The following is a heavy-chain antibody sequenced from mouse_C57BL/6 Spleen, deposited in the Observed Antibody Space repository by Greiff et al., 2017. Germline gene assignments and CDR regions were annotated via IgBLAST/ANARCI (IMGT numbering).Heavy chain of an antibody. CDR3: ARRDYSNYGWDLDV. CDR1: GYTFTSYW. Sequence: QVQLQQPEAELVKPGASVKMSCKASGYTFTSYWITWVKQRPGQGLEWIGDIYPGSGSTNYNEKFKSKATLTVDTSSSTAYMQLSSLTSEDSAVYYCARRDYSNYGWDLDVWGTGTTVTVSS. CDR2: IYPGSGST. D-gene: IGHD2-5*01. J-gene: IGHJ1*03. V-gene: IGHV1-55*01.